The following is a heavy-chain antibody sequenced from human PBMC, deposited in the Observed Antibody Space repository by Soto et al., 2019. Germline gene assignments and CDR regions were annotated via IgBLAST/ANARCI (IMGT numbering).Heavy chain of an antibody. CDR3: ARDGRGYSYGLY. D-gene: IGHD5-18*01. J-gene: IGHJ4*02. CDR1: GFTFSSYG. CDR2: IWYDGSNK. Sequence: QVQLVESGGGVVQPGRSLRLSCAASGFTFSSYGMHWVRQAPGKGLEWVAVIWYDGSNKYYADSVKGRFTISRDNSKNTLYLQMNSLRAEDTAVYYCARDGRGYSYGLYWGQGTLVTVSS. V-gene: IGHV3-33*01.